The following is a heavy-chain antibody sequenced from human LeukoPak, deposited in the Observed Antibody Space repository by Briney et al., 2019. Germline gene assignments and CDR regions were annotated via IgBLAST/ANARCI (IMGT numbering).Heavy chain of an antibody. D-gene: IGHD3-22*01. CDR2: ISYDGKVN. CDR1: VFDFSDYA. V-gene: IGHV3-30*04. CDR3: ARDMIKGAPDYLDY. Sequence: GGSLRLSCGASVFDFSDYAMHWVPQTPDKGLEWVPLISYDGKVNFHADSVKRRFTISRDSAKNTLYLQMDSLRREDSAIYYCARDMIKGAPDYLDYWGQGTLVTVSS. J-gene: IGHJ4*02.